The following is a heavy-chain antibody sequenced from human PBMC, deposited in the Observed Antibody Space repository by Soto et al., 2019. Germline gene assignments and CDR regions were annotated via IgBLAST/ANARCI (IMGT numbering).Heavy chain of an antibody. CDR3: ARAVAPFLMTWFDP. Sequence: QLQLQESGSGLVKPSQTLSLTCAVSGGSISSGNSYAWSWIRQPPGKGLEWIGSISHTGRTSYNPSLKCRVTMSVDKSKNQFALKLPSVTAADMAVYYCARAVAPFLMTWFDPWGQGSLVIVSS. V-gene: IGHV4-30-2*01. J-gene: IGHJ5*02. CDR2: ISHTGRT. D-gene: IGHD5-12*01. CDR1: GGSISSGNSYA.